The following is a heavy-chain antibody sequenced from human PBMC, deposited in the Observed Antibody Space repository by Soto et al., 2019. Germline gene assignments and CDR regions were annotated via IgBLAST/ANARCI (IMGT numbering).Heavy chain of an antibody. V-gene: IGHV4-34*01. CDR3: ARAHGRLVIRYNWFDP. D-gene: IGHD3-9*01. CDR1: GGSFSGYY. CDR2: INHSGST. Sequence: SETLSLTCAVYGGSFSGYYWSWIRQPPGKGLEWIGEINHSGSTNYNPSLKSRVTISVDTSKNQFSLKLSSVTAADTAVYYCARAHGRLVIRYNWFDPWGQGTLVTVSS. J-gene: IGHJ5*02.